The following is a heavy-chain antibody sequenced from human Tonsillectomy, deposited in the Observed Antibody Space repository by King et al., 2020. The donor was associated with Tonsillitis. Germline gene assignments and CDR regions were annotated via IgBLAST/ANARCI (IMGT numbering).Heavy chain of an antibody. CDR3: ARSIAVAGTRWFDP. D-gene: IGHD6-19*01. V-gene: IGHV3-74*01. CDR2: INSDDSST. Sequence: VQLVESGGGLVKPGGSLRLSCTASGFTFSDYWMHWVRQAPGKGLVWVSRINSDDSSTSYADSVKGRFTISRDNAKNTLYIQMNSLRAEDTAVYYCARSIAVAGTRWFDPWGQGTLVTVSS. CDR1: GFTFSDYW. J-gene: IGHJ5*02.